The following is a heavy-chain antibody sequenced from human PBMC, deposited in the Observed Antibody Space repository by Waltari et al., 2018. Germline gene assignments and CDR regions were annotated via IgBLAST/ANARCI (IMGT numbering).Heavy chain of an antibody. Sequence: QVQLVESGGGVVQPGRSLRLSCAASGFTFSSYGMHWVRQAPGKGLEWLAVISYDGSNKYYADSVKGRFTISRDNSKNTLYLQMNSLRAEDTAVYYCAKVLGELSLSGYWGQGTLVTVSS. CDR2: ISYDGSNK. CDR3: AKVLGELSLSGY. V-gene: IGHV3-30*18. CDR1: GFTFSSYG. D-gene: IGHD3-16*02. J-gene: IGHJ4*02.